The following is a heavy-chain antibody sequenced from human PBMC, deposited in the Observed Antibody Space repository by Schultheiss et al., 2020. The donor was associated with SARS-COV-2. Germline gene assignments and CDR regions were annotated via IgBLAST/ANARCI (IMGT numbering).Heavy chain of an antibody. CDR2: IYHSGST. V-gene: IGHV4-38-2*01. J-gene: IGHJ3*02. D-gene: IGHD2-2*01. CDR1: GYSISSGYY. Sequence: SQTLSLTCAVSGYSISSGYYWGWIRQPPGKGLEWIGSIYHSGSTYYNPSLKSRVTISVDTSKNQFSLKLSSVTAADTAVYYCARMERDQLLPHHDAFDIWGQGTMVTVSS. CDR3: ARMERDQLLPHHDAFDI.